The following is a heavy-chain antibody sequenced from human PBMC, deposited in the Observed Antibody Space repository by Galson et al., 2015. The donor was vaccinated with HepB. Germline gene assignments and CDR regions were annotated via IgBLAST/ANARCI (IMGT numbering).Heavy chain of an antibody. V-gene: IGHV4-31*03. CDR2: ISYSGST. Sequence: TLSLTCTVSGGSIRSGSSYWSWIRQHPGKGLEWIGYISYSGSTYYNPSLQSRLTMSLDTSKNQFSLNLSSVTAADTAVYFCARAPVGSCSSTSCPVLGLSYGRDVWGQGTTVTVSS. D-gene: IGHD2-2*01. CDR1: GGSIRSGSSY. J-gene: IGHJ6*02. CDR3: ARAPVGSCSSTSCPVLGLSYGRDV.